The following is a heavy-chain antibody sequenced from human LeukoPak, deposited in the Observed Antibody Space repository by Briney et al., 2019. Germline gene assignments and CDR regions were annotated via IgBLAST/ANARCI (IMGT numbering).Heavy chain of an antibody. CDR2: ISYSGST. Sequence: SETLSLTCTVSGDSIRTYYWSWIRQPPGKGLEWIGYISYSGSTNYNPSLKSRVSMSVDTSKNQFSLKLSSVTAADTAVYYCARRVAAGTRAAFDIWGQGTMVTVSS. V-gene: IGHV4-59*01. D-gene: IGHD2-15*01. CDR1: GDSIRTYY. J-gene: IGHJ3*02. CDR3: ARRVAAGTRAAFDI.